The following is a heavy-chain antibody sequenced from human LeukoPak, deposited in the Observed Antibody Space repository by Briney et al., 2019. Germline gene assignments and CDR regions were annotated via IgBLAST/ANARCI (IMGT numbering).Heavy chain of an antibody. D-gene: IGHD3-10*01. CDR2: IYYSGST. CDR3: ARAMVRVVIPDAFDI. J-gene: IGHJ3*02. CDR1: GGSVSSGSYY. V-gene: IGHV4-61*01. Sequence: PSETLSLTCTVSGGSVSSGSYYWSWIQQPPGKGLEWIGYIYYSGSTNYNPSLKSRVTISVDTSKNQFSLKLSSVTAAGTAVYYCARAMVRVVIPDAFDIWGQGTMVTVSS.